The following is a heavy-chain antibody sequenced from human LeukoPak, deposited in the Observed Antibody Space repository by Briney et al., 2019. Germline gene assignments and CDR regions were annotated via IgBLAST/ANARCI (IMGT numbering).Heavy chain of an antibody. CDR2: IYSGGST. CDR3: ARVEVSGSYDYFGY. CDR1: GFTFSSNY. Sequence: GGSLRLSCAASGFTFSSNYMSWVRQAPGKGLEWVAVIYSGGSTYYTDSVKGRFTISRDNSKNTLYLQMNTLRAEDTAVYYCARVEVSGSYDYFGYWGQGTLVTVSS. J-gene: IGHJ4*02. V-gene: IGHV3-66*01. D-gene: IGHD1-26*01.